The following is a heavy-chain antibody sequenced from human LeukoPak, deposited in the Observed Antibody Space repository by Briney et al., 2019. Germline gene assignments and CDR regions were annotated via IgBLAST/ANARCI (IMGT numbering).Heavy chain of an antibody. D-gene: IGHD3-9*01. V-gene: IGHV4-4*07. CDR3: ARGRNYDILTGYGHDY. CDR2: IYTSGST. CDR1: GGSISSYY. J-gene: IGHJ4*02. Sequence: SETLSLTCTVSGGSISSYYWSWIRQPAGKGLEWIGRIYTSGSTNYNPSLKSRVTMSVDTSKNQFSLKLSSVTAADTAVYYCARGRNYDILTGYGHDYWGQGTLVTVSS.